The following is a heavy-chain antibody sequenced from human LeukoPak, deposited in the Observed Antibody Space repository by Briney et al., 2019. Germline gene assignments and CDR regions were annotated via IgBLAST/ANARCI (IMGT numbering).Heavy chain of an antibody. CDR1: GYTFTSCG. CDR2: ISAYNGNT. Sequence: ASVKVSCKASGYTFTSCGISWVRQAPGQGLEWMGWISAYNGNTNYAQKLQGRVTMTTDTSTSTAYMELRSLRSDDTAVYYCARDSIFGVVNPYYYYYGMDVWGQGTTVTVSS. CDR3: ARDSIFGVVNPYYYYYGMDV. V-gene: IGHV1-18*01. J-gene: IGHJ6*02. D-gene: IGHD3-3*01.